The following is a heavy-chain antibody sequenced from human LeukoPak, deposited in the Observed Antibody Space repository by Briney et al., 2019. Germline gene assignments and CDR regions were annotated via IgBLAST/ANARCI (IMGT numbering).Heavy chain of an antibody. D-gene: IGHD1-1*01. CDR2: IYYSGST. V-gene: IGHV4-39*07. CDR3: ARVESGPYYFDY. CDR1: GGSISSSSYY. J-gene: IGHJ4*02. Sequence: PSETLSLTCTVSGGSISSSSYYWGWIRQPPGKGLEWIGSIYYSGSTYYNPSLKSRVTISVDTSKNQFSLKLSSVTAADTAVYYCARVESGPYYFDYWGQGTLVTVSS.